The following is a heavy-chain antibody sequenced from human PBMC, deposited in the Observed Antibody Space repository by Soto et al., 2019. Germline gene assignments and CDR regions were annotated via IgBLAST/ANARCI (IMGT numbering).Heavy chain of an antibody. CDR2: MYHSGTT. CDR3: AGGRYYGSGRLDALDI. J-gene: IGHJ3*02. Sequence: TMSLPSRVSGCSISSTYSWNWVRQPPGGGLEWIGYMYHSGTTYYNLSLKSRVTISLDRSKNHFSLELNSVTAADTAVYFCAGGRYYGSGRLDALDIWGQGTIVTVSS. V-gene: IGHV4-30-2*01. CDR1: GCSISSTYS. D-gene: IGHD3-10*01.